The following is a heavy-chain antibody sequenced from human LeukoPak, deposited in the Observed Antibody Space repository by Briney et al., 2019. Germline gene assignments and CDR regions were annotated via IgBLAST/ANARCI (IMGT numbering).Heavy chain of an antibody. CDR3: ARDGGYYCSGGSCPIDY. Sequence: ASVKVSCKASGYTFTGYYMHWVRQAPGRGLEWMGWINPNSGGTNYAQKFQGRVTMTRDTSISTAYMELSRLRSDDTAVYYCARDGGYYCSGGSCPIDYWGQGTLVTVSS. CDR1: GYTFTGYY. V-gene: IGHV1-2*02. CDR2: INPNSGGT. J-gene: IGHJ4*02. D-gene: IGHD2-15*01.